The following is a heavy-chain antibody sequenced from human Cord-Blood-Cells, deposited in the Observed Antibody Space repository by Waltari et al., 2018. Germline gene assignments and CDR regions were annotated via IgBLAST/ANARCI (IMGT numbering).Heavy chain of an antibody. Sequence: EVQLVESGGGLVQPGGSLRLSCAASGFTFSSYWMSWVRQAPGKGLEWVANIKQDGSEKYYVDSVKGRFTISRDNAKNSLYLQMNSLRAEDTAVYYCARDLSYYDFWSGYLGPLGYWGQGTLVTVSS. V-gene: IGHV3-7*01. J-gene: IGHJ4*02. CDR2: IKQDGSEK. D-gene: IGHD3-3*01. CDR1: GFTFSSYW. CDR3: ARDLSYYDFWSGYLGPLGY.